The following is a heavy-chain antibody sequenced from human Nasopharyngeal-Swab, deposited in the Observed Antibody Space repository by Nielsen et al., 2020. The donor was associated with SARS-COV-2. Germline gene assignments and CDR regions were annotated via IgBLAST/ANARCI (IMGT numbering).Heavy chain of an antibody. CDR3: AEDSSGSYLGHFQH. V-gene: IGHV3-9*01. D-gene: IGHD1-26*01. CDR2: ISWNSGSI. J-gene: IGHJ1*01. CDR1: GFTLDDYA. Sequence: GGSLRLSRVAPGFTLDDYAMYWARQAPGKGLEWVSGISWNSGSIGYADSVKGRFPISRDNAKNSLYLQMNRLRAEDTAVYYCAEDSSGSYLGHFQHWGQGTLVTVSS.